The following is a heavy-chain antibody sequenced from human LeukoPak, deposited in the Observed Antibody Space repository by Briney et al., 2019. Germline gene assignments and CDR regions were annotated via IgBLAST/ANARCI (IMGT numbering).Heavy chain of an antibody. D-gene: IGHD2-2*01. J-gene: IGHJ5*02. V-gene: IGHV1-8*01. Sequence: GASVKVSCKASGYTFTSYDINWGRQATGQGLGWMGWMNPNSGNTGYAQKFQGRVTMTRNTSISTAYMELSSLRSEDTAVYYCARYCSSTSCYPFPWGQGTLVTVSS. CDR2: MNPNSGNT. CDR3: ARYCSSTSCYPFP. CDR1: GYTFTSYD.